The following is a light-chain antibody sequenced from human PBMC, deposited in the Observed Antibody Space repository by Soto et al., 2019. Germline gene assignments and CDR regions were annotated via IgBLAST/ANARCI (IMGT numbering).Light chain of an antibody. J-gene: IGKJ1*01. Sequence: EIVITQSPATLSVPPGERASLSCRASQSVSSYLAWYRQKPGQAPRPLIYDSSNTATGIPARFSGSGAGTDFTLTISSLEPEDFAVYYCQQRSNLWTFGQGTQVDI. CDR1: QSVSSY. V-gene: IGKV3-11*01. CDR3: QQRSNLWT. CDR2: DSS.